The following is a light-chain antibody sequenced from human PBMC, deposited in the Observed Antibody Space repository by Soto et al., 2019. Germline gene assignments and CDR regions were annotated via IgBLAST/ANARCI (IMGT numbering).Light chain of an antibody. V-gene: IGLV2-23*02. CDR1: SSDVGSYNL. J-gene: IGLJ1*01. Sequence: QSALTQPASVSGSPGQSITISCTGTSSDVGSYNLVSWYQQHPGKAPKLMIYEVSKRPSGVSNRFSGSKSGNTASLTISGLQAEDEADYYCCSDAAFYVFGTGTKLTVL. CDR3: CSDAAFYV. CDR2: EVS.